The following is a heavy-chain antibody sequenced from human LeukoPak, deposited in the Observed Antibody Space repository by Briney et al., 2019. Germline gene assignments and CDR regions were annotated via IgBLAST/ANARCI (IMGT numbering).Heavy chain of an antibody. J-gene: IGHJ4*01. D-gene: IGHD1-26*01. Sequence: SETVSLTCSVSGSSVTCHHWIWLRQPPGKGRVGIGYVYHSGSTKDNPSHESLSTLSVNTSKSLFFLTISSVTAAHAAVYYCGASKPNSYNVMSDWGLGSLVTVST. CDR1: GSSVTCHH. CDR3: GASKPNSYNVMSD. V-gene: IGHV4-59*02. CDR2: VYHSGST.